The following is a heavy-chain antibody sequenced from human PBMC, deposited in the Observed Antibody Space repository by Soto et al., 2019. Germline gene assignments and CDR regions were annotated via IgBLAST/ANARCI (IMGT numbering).Heavy chain of an antibody. J-gene: IGHJ3*02. CDR1: GFTFSSYA. CDR3: VKTYDYGESDDAFAI. CDR2: ISSNGGST. V-gene: IGHV3-64D*08. Sequence: PGGSLRLSCSASGFTFSSYAMHWVRQAPGKGLEYVSAISSNGGSTYYADSVKGRFTISRDNSKNTLYLQMSSLRAEDTAVYYCVKTYDYGESDDAFAIWGQGTMVTV. D-gene: IGHD4-17*01.